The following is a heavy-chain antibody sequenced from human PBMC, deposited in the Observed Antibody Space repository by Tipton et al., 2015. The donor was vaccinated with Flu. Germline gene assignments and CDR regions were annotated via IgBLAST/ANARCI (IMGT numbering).Heavy chain of an antibody. CDR1: GFTFINNA. V-gene: IGHV3-23*01. Sequence: GSLRLSCAASGFTFINNAMSWVRQAPGKGLEWVSAIRGSTSDTYYADSVKGRFTISRDTSKNTLHLQMDSLRADDTAVYYCAKEGQYDFWSGYYRAFDHWGQGTLVTVSS. D-gene: IGHD3-3*01. CDR3: AKEGQYDFWSGYYRAFDH. CDR2: IRGSTSDT. J-gene: IGHJ4*02.